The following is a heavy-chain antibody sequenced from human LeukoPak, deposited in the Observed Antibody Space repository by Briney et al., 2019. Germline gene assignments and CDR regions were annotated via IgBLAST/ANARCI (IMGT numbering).Heavy chain of an antibody. J-gene: IGHJ4*02. V-gene: IGHV3-23*01. CDR2: ISGSGGST. CDR1: GFTFSSYA. Sequence: QAGGSLRLSCAASGFTFSSYAMSWVRQAPGKGLEWDSAISGSGGSTYYADSVKGRFTISRDNSKNTLYLQMNSLRAEDTAVYYCAKSPSGWRYYFDYWGQGTLVTVSS. CDR3: AKSPSGWRYYFDY. D-gene: IGHD2-15*01.